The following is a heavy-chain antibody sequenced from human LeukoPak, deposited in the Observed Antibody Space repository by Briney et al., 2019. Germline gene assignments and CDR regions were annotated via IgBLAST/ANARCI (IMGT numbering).Heavy chain of an antibody. J-gene: IGHJ4*02. CDR2: ISGSGGST. D-gene: IGHD2-2*02. CDR3: AKVHSLYCSSTSCYNLDY. CDR1: GFTFSGYA. V-gene: IGHV3-23*01. Sequence: GGSLRLSCAPSGFTFSGYAMSWVRQAPGKGLEWVSGISGSGGSTYYADSVKGRSTISRDNSKKMLYLQMNSLRTEDTAVYYCAKVHSLYCSSTSCYNLDYWGQGILVTVSS.